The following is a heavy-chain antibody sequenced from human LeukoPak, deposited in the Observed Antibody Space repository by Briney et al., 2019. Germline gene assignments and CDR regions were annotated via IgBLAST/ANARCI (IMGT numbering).Heavy chain of an antibody. V-gene: IGHV3-7*01. CDR3: AREALGSSSPFDY. CDR2: IKQDGSEK. Sequence: PGGSLRLSCAASGFTFSSYWMSWVRQAPGKGLEWVADIKQDGSEKYYVDSVKGRFTISRDNAKNSLYLQMNSLRAEDTAVYYCAREALGSSSPFDYWGQGTLVTVSS. J-gene: IGHJ4*02. CDR1: GFTFSSYW. D-gene: IGHD6-13*01.